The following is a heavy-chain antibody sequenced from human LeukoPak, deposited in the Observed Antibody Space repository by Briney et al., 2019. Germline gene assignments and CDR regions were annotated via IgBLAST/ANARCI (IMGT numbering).Heavy chain of an antibody. Sequence: GGSLRLSCAAAGFTFDDYGMSWVRQAPGKGLEWVSGINWNGGSTGYADSVKGRFTISRDNAKNSLYLQMNSLRAEDTAVYYCASVIRYSIFYYYYYMDVWGKGTTVTISS. J-gene: IGHJ6*03. D-gene: IGHD3-9*01. CDR1: GFTFDDYG. V-gene: IGHV3-20*04. CDR2: INWNGGST. CDR3: ASVIRYSIFYYYYYMDV.